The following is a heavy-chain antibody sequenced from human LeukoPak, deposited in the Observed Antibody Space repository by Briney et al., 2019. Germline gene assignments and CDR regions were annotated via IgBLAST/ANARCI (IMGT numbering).Heavy chain of an antibody. CDR2: IHPNSGGT. J-gene: IGHJ4*02. Sequence: ASVKVSCKASGYTFTAYYLHWVRQAPGQGLEWVGWIHPNSGGTNYAQKFQGRVTMTRDTSITTVYMELNRLRSDDTAVYYCSREDYWGQGTLVTVSS. CDR1: GYTFTAYY. CDR3: SREDY. V-gene: IGHV1-2*02.